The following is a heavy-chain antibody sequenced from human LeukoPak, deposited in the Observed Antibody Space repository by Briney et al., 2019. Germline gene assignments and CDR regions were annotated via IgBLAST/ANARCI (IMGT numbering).Heavy chain of an antibody. J-gene: IGHJ4*02. D-gene: IGHD2-2*02. V-gene: IGHV3-30*02. CDR1: GFTFSRSG. Sequence: PGGSLRLSCAASGFTFSRSGMHWVRQAPGKGLEWVTFIRYDGSNKYYADSVKGRFTISRDNSKNTLYLQMNSLRAEDTAVYYCAKNPPGCLSSTSCYTSHYFDYWGQGTLVSVSS. CDR3: AKNPPGCLSSTSCYTSHYFDY. CDR2: IRYDGSNK.